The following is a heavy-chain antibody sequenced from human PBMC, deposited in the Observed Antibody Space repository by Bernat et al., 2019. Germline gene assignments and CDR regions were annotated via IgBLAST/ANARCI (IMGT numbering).Heavy chain of an antibody. CDR3: ARDQTYYYYGMDV. J-gene: IGHJ6*02. V-gene: IGHV3-33*01. CDR1: GFTFSSYG. CDR2: IWYDGSNK. Sequence: QVQLVESGGGVVQPGRSLRLSCAASGFTFSSYGMHWVRQAPGKGLEWVAVIWYDGSNKYYADSVKGRLTISRDNSKNTLYLQMNSLRAEDTAVYYCARDQTYYYYGMDVWGQGTTVTVSS.